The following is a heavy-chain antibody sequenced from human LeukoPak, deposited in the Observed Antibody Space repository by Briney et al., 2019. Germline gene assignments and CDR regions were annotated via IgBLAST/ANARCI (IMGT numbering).Heavy chain of an antibody. CDR2: IYSGGST. CDR3: ARAGDPYYFDY. Sequence: GGSLRLSCAASGFTVSSNYMSWVRKAPGKGLEWVSVIYSGGSTYYADSVKGRFTISRDNSKNTLYLQMSSLRAEDTAVYYCARAGDPYYFDYWGQGTLVTVSS. CDR1: GFTVSSNY. J-gene: IGHJ4*02. D-gene: IGHD3-10*01. V-gene: IGHV3-53*01.